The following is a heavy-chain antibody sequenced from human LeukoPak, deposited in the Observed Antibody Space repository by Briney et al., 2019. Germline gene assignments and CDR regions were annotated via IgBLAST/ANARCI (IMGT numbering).Heavy chain of an antibody. CDR2: ISSSGTTI. CDR1: GFTFSSYG. Sequence: PGGSLRLSCAASGFTFSSYGMSWVRQAPGKGLEWLSYISSSGTTIYYADSVKGRFTISRDNAKNSLYLQMNSLRAEDTAVYYCARETRVRWTDYWGQGILVTVSS. D-gene: IGHD5-24*01. J-gene: IGHJ4*02. V-gene: IGHV3-48*04. CDR3: ARETRVRWTDY.